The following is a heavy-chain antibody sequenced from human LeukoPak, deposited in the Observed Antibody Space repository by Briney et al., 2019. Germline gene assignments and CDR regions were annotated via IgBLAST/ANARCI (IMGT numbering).Heavy chain of an antibody. V-gene: IGHV3-7*01. CDR3: AGVGYSYGYVPYYYYYMDV. CDR2: IKQDGSEK. Sequence: GGSLRLSCAASGFTFSSYWMSWVRQAPGKGLEWVANIKQDGSEKYYVGSVKGRFTISRDNAKNSLYLQMNSLRAEDTAVYYCAGVGYSYGYVPYYYYYMDVWGKGTTVTVSS. CDR1: GFTFSSYW. J-gene: IGHJ6*03. D-gene: IGHD5-18*01.